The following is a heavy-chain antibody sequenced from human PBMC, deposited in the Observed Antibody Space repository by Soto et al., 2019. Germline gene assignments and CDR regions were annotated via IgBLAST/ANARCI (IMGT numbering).Heavy chain of an antibody. V-gene: IGHV3-33*01. J-gene: IGHJ6*03. CDR2: IWYDGSNK. Sequence: VQLVESGGGVVQPGRSLRLSCAASGFTFSSYGMHWVRQAPGKGLEWVAVIWYDGSNKYYADSVKGRFTISRDNSKNTRYLQMNSLRAEDTAVYYCARWGFSSSWYYYDYYMDVWGKGTTVTVSS. CDR1: GFTFSSYG. D-gene: IGHD6-13*01. CDR3: ARWGFSSSWYYYDYYMDV.